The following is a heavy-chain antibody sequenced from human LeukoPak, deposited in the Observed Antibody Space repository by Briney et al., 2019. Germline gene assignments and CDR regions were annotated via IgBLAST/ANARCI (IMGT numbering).Heavy chain of an antibody. D-gene: IGHD4-17*01. CDR3: ARDGDYFGDY. J-gene: IGHJ4*02. CDR1: GGSISSYY. Sequence: PSETLSLTCTVSGGSISSYYWSWIRQPPGKGLEWIGYIYYSGSTNYNPSLKSRVTMSVDTSKNQFSLKLSSVTAADTAVYYCARDGDYFGDYWGQGTLVTVSS. V-gene: IGHV4-59*12. CDR2: IYYSGST.